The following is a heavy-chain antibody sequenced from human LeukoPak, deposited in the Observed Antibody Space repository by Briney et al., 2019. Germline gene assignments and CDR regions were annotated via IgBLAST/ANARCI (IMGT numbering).Heavy chain of an antibody. CDR2: VKSKAAGETT. V-gene: IGHV3-15*01. CDR3: TLIQGWGSGSYYLDY. J-gene: IGHJ4*02. D-gene: IGHD3-10*01. CDR1: GPSISNDW. Sequence: GGSLRLSCEASGPSISNDWMSWVRQAPGKGLEWVGRVKSKAAGETTHYAAPVNGRFSISRDDSKNTLYLQMNSLKTEDTGVYYCTLIQGWGSGSYYLDYWGQGTLVTVSS.